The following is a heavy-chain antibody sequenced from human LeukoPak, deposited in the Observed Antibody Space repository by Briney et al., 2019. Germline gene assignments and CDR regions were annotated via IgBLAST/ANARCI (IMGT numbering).Heavy chain of an antibody. V-gene: IGHV3-23*01. J-gene: IGHJ6*04. CDR1: GFTLSNYA. D-gene: IGHD3-10*02. Sequence: GGSLRLSCAASGFTLSNYAVNWVRQARGKGLEWVSIISGSGDTTYYADSVKGRFTISRDNAKNSLYLQMNSLRAEDTAVYYCAELGITMIGGVWGKGTTVTISS. CDR2: ISGSGDTT. CDR3: AELGITMIGGV.